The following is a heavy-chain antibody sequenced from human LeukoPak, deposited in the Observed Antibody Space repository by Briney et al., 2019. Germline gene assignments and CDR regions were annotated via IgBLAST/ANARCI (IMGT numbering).Heavy chain of an antibody. CDR2: ISGSGGST. D-gene: IGHD3-10*01. J-gene: IGHJ4*02. Sequence: GGSLRLSCAASGFTFSSYGMSWVRQAPGKGLEWVSAISGSGGSTYYADSVKGRFTISRDNAKNSLYLQMNSLRAEDTAVYYCARLYYGSGSYYNRDDYWGQGTLVTVSS. CDR1: GFTFSSYG. V-gene: IGHV3-23*01. CDR3: ARLYYGSGSYYNRDDY.